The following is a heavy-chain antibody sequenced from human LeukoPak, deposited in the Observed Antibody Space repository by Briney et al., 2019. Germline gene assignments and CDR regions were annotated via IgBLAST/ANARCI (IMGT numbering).Heavy chain of an antibody. J-gene: IGHJ4*02. V-gene: IGHV3-21*01. D-gene: IGHD5-24*01. CDR2: ISSSSSYI. CDR3: ARVNIDFDGYNLHFDY. CDR1: GFTFSSYS. Sequence: GGSQRLSCAASGFTFSSYSMNWVRQAPGKGLEWVSSISSSSSYIYYADSVKGRFTISRDNAKNSLYLQMNSLRAEDTAVYYCARVNIDFDGYNLHFDYWGQGTLVTVSS.